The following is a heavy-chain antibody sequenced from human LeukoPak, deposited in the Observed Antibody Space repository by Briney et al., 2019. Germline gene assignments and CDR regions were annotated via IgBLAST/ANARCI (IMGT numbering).Heavy chain of an antibody. Sequence: SETLSLTCTVSGYSISSGYYWGWIRQPPGKGLEWIGSIYHSGSTYYNPSLKSRVTISVDTSKNQFSLKLSSVTAADTAVYYCARVRAAAAYSFDYWGQGTLVTVSS. D-gene: IGHD6-13*01. J-gene: IGHJ4*02. CDR1: GYSISSGYY. CDR2: IYHSGST. V-gene: IGHV4-38-2*02. CDR3: ARVRAAAAYSFDY.